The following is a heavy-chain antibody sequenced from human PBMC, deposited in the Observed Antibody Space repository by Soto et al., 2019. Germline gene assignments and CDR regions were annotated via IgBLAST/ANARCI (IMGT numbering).Heavy chain of an antibody. CDR3: ARDGMIGDYGPFDY. J-gene: IGHJ4*02. D-gene: IGHD4-17*01. CDR1: GFTFSSYG. Sequence: GGSLRLSCAASGFTFSSYGMHWVRQAPGKGLEWVAVIWYDGSNKYYADSVKGRFTISRDNSKNTLYLQMNSLRAEDTAVYYCARDGMIGDYGPFDYWGQGTLVTAPQ. V-gene: IGHV3-33*01. CDR2: IWYDGSNK.